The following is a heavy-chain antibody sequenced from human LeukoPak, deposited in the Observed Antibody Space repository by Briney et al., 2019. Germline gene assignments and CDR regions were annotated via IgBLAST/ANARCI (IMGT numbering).Heavy chain of an antibody. Sequence: GESLKISCKGSGYSFTNYWIGWVRQMPGKGLEWMGIIYPGDSDTKYSPSFQGQVTISADKSISTAYLQWSSLKASDTAMYYCARRSSGSYYEFHAFDIWGQGTMVTVSS. CDR2: IYPGDSDT. V-gene: IGHV5-51*01. CDR3: ARRSSGSYYEFHAFDI. D-gene: IGHD1-26*01. J-gene: IGHJ3*02. CDR1: GYSFTNYW.